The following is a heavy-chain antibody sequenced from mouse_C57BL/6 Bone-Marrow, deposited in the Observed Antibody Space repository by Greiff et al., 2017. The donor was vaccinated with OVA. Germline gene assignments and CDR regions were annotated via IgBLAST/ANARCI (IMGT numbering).Heavy chain of an antibody. Sequence: QVQLKQSGPGLVQPSQSLSITCTVSGFSLTSYGVHWVRQSPGKGLEWLGVIWRGGSTDYNPAFMSGLGITKYNSKCHIFFKMNSLQADDTAIYDCAKEGSSWYFDVWGTGTTVTVSS. CDR3: AKEGSSWYFDV. J-gene: IGHJ1*03. CDR1: GFSLTSYG. CDR2: IWRGGST. V-gene: IGHV2-5*01. D-gene: IGHD1-1*01.